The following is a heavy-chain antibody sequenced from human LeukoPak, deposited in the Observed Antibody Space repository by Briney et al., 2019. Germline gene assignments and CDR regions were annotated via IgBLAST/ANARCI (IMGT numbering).Heavy chain of an antibody. J-gene: IGHJ3*02. Sequence: GGSLRLSCAASGFTFSNAWMSWVRQAPGKGLEWVGRIKSKTDAGTTDYAAPVKGRFTISRDDSKNTLYLQMNSLKTEDTAVYYCTTDRTDFWSGDDAFDIWGQGTMVTVSS. CDR1: GFTFSNAW. CDR3: TTDRTDFWSGDDAFDI. V-gene: IGHV3-15*01. D-gene: IGHD3-3*01. CDR2: IKSKTDAGTT.